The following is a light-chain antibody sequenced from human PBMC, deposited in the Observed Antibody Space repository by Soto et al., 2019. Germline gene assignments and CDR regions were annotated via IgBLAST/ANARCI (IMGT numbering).Light chain of an antibody. CDR2: GAS. CDR1: QSISSSY. Sequence: EIVLTQSPGTLSLSPGERATLSCRACQSISSSYLAWHQQKPGQAPRVLIYGASSRATGIPDRFSGSGSGTDFTLTISRLEPEDFAVYFCQQYGNPPPNAFGQGTKVEI. J-gene: IGKJ2*01. V-gene: IGKV3-20*01. CDR3: QQYGNPPPNA.